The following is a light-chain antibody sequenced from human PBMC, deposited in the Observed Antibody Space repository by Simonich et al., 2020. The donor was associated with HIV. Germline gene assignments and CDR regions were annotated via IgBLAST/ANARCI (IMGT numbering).Light chain of an antibody. V-gene: IGKV4-1*01. CDR3: QQYYSTPQT. CDR1: QSVLYSSNNKNN. Sequence: DIVMTQSPASLAVSLGERATINCKSSQSVLYSSNNKNNLAWYQQKPGQPPKLLIYWASTRESGVPDRFSGSGSGTDFTLTISSLQAEDVAVYYCQQYYSTPQTFGQGTKLEIK. CDR2: WAS. J-gene: IGKJ2*01.